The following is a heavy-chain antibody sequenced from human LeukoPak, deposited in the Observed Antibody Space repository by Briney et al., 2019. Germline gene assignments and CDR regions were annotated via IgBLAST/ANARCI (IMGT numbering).Heavy chain of an antibody. CDR3: ANIPTKKVSPFDY. D-gene: IGHD2-2*02. V-gene: IGHV3-23*01. CDR2: ISGSGGST. Sequence: PGGSLRLSCAASGFTFSSYAMSWVRQAPGKGLEWVSAISGSGGSTYYADSVKGRFTISRDNSKNTLYLQMNSLRAEDTAAYYCANIPTKKVSPFDYWGQGTLVTVSS. J-gene: IGHJ4*02. CDR1: GFTFSSYA.